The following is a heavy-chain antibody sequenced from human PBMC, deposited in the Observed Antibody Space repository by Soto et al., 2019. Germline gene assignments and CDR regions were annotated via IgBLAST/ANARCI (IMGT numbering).Heavy chain of an antibody. D-gene: IGHD3-22*01. Sequence: ASVKVSCKASGYTFTTCYMHWVRQAPGRGLEWMGIINPSGGSTSYAQKFQGRVTMTRDTSTSTVYMELTSLRSEDTAVYFCAREFYYYDNSGRQYYFDYWGPGTLGTAPQ. V-gene: IGHV1-46*01. CDR1: GYTFTTCY. J-gene: IGHJ4*02. CDR3: AREFYYYDNSGRQYYFDY. CDR2: INPSGGST.